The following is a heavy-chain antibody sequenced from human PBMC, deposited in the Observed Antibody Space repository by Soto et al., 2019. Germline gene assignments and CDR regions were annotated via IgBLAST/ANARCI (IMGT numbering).Heavy chain of an antibody. CDR2: IIPIFGTA. D-gene: IGHD2-2*01. V-gene: IGHV1-69*01. J-gene: IGHJ4*02. CDR3: ARGVVPAATEEYCVDY. CDR1: GDTFSSYA. Sequence: QVQLVQSGAEVKKPGSSVKVSCKASGDTFSSYAISWVRQAPGQGLEWMGGIIPIFGTANYAQKFQGRVTITADESTSTAYMDLSSVRSEDTAVYYCARGVVPAATEEYCVDYWGQGNRVTVPS.